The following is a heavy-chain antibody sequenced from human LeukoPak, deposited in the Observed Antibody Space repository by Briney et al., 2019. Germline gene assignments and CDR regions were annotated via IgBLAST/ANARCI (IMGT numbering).Heavy chain of an antibody. Sequence: GGSLRLSCVASGITFSNYAVSWVRQAPEKGLDWVSVISGSAHKIRYADSVKGRSTISRDNSENIVYLQMNNLRVEDTAVYYCAGRLTGYSSGYVHWGQGTLVTVSS. CDR2: ISGSAHKI. CDR3: AGRLTGYSSGYVH. CDR1: GITFSNYA. V-gene: IGHV3-23*01. D-gene: IGHD5-18*01. J-gene: IGHJ4*02.